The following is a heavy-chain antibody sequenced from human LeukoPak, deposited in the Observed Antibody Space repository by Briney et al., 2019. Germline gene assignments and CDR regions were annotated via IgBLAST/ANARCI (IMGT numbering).Heavy chain of an antibody. CDR2: NAGSSSR. CDR3: EKQRGALRENYYMDV. V-gene: IGHV3-23*01. CDR1: GFSFSNYA. Sequence: GGSLRLSCLASGFSFSNYAMSWVRQAPGKGLEWVSNAGSSSRLYGDSVKGRFSVSRDNSKNTLYLQMNSLRADDTAVYYCEKQRGALRENYYMDVWGKGTTVTVSS. J-gene: IGHJ6*03.